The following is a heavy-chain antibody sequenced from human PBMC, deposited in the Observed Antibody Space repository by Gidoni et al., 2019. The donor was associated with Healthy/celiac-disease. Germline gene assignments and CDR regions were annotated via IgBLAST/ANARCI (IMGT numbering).Heavy chain of an antibody. CDR1: GFTFDDYA. J-gene: IGHJ5*02. D-gene: IGHD1-20*01. V-gene: IGHV3-9*01. CDR2: ISWNSGSI. CDR3: AKGVTGRGFDP. Sequence: EVQLVESVGGLVQPARSLRLSCSASGFTFDDYAMHWVRQAPGKGLEWVSGISWNSGSIGYADSVKGRFTISRDNAKNSLYLQMNSLRAEDTALYYCAKGVTGRGFDPWGQGTLVTVSS.